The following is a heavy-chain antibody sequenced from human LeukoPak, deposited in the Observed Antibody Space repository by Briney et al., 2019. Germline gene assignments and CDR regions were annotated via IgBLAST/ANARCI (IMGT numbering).Heavy chain of an antibody. Sequence: GGSLRLSCAASGFTFSSYEMNWVRQAPGKGLEWVSYISRNGSIIYYADSLKGRFTISRDNAKNSLYLQMNSLRAEDTAVYYCARERYSGYDQLVDYWGQGTLVTVSS. CDR3: ARERYSGYDQLVDY. D-gene: IGHD5-12*01. CDR1: GFTFSSYE. V-gene: IGHV3-48*03. J-gene: IGHJ4*02. CDR2: ISRNGSII.